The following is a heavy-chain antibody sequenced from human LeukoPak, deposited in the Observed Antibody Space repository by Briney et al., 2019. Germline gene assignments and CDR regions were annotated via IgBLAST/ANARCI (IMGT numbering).Heavy chain of an antibody. CDR2: IYYSGST. CDR3: ARHQYPDTYSDAFDI. CDR1: GGSTSSDY. V-gene: IGHV4-59*08. D-gene: IGHD4-11*01. J-gene: IGHJ3*02. Sequence: PSETLSLTCTVSGGSTSSDYWSWIRKPPGKGLEWNGYIYYSGSTNYNPSPTSRVTISVDTSKTQFSLKLSSVTAADTAVYYCARHQYPDTYSDAFDIWGQGTMVTVSS.